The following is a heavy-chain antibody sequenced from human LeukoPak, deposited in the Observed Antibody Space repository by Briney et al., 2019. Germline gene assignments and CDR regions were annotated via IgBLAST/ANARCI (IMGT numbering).Heavy chain of an antibody. D-gene: IGHD4-17*01. V-gene: IGHV3-30*02. Sequence: GGSLRLSCAASGFTFSTYGMHWVRQAPGKGLEWVAFIRYDGTNKYYADSVKGRFTISRDNSKNTLCPQMNSLRAEDTAVYYCAKEIWPTVTTPGHTHFDYWGQGTLVTVSS. J-gene: IGHJ4*02. CDR3: AKEIWPTVTTPGHTHFDY. CDR1: GFTFSTYG. CDR2: IRYDGTNK.